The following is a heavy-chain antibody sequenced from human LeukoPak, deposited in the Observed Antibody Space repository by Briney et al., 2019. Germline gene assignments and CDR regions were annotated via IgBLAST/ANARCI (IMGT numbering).Heavy chain of an antibody. J-gene: IGHJ4*02. D-gene: IGHD2-2*03. V-gene: IGHV3-23*01. CDR3: AKDSGYCSSTSCYKVPYSFDY. Sequence: GSLRLSCAASGFTFSSYAMSWVRQAPGKGLEWVSAISGSGGSTYYADSVKGRFTISRDNSKNTLYLQMNSLRAEDTAVYYCAKDSGYCSSTSCYKVPYSFDYWGQGTLVTVSS. CDR1: GFTFSSYA. CDR2: ISGSGGST.